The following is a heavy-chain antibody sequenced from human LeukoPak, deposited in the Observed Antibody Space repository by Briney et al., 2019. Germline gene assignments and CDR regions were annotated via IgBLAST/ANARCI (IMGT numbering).Heavy chain of an antibody. CDR1: GFTVSSSY. CDR3: ARERRPYYDILTLVYYYYGMDV. CDR2: IYSGGSK. J-gene: IGHJ6*02. Sequence: GRSLRLSCAASGFTVSSSYMRWVRQAPGRGLEWLSDIYSGGSKYYADSGQGRFTISRDNSKNTLYLQMNSLRAEDTAVYYCARERRPYYDILTLVYYYYGMDVWGQGTTVTVSS. V-gene: IGHV3-66*01. D-gene: IGHD3-9*01.